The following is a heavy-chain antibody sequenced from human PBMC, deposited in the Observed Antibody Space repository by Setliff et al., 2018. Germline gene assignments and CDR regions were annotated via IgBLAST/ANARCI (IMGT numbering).Heavy chain of an antibody. CDR2: ISSSSSYI. CDR1: GFTFSSYS. J-gene: IGHJ3*02. CDR3: AKDGQQEAPYAFDM. Sequence: GGSLRLSCAASGFTFSSYSMNWVRQAPGKGLEWVSSISSSSSYIYHADSVKGRFTISRDNAKNSLYLQMNSLRAEDTAVYYCAKDGQQEAPYAFDMWGQGTMVTVSS. V-gene: IGHV3-21*01. D-gene: IGHD6-13*01.